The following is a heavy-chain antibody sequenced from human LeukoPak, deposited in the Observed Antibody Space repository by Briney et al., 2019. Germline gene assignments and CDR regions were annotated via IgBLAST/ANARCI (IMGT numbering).Heavy chain of an antibody. CDR3: ARPGYTAGYDI. CDR1: GFTFSTYW. V-gene: IGHV3-7*01. Sequence: GGSLRLSCAASGFTFSTYWMTWVRQAPGKGLEWVANMKGDGSEIYYVDSVKGRFTISRDNAKNLLYLQMNSQRAEDTAVYYCARPGYTAGYDIWGQGTLVTVSS. D-gene: IGHD3-9*01. J-gene: IGHJ3*02. CDR2: MKGDGSEI.